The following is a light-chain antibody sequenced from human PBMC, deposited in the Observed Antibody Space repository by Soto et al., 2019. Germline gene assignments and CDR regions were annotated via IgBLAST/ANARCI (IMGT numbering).Light chain of an antibody. J-gene: IGLJ1*01. Sequence: QSVLTQPPSASGSPGQSVTISCTGTSSDIGAYIYVSWYQQHPGKVPKLMIYEGTKRPSGVSDRFSGSKSGNTASMTISGLQAEDEANYYCCSYAGNNIFVFGTGTKVTVL. V-gene: IGLV2-8*01. CDR2: EGT. CDR3: CSYAGNNIFV. CDR1: SSDIGAYIY.